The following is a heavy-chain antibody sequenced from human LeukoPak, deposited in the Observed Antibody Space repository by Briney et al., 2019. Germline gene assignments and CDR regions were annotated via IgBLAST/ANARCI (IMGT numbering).Heavy chain of an antibody. CDR3: ARNFRRGDYDY. CDR2: ISYDGSNK. J-gene: IGHJ4*02. Sequence: GGSLRLSCAASGFTFSTYAIHWVRQAPGKGLEWVAVISYDGSNKYYADSVKGRFTISRDNSKNTLYLQMNSLRTEDTAVYYCARNFRRGDYDYWGQGTLVTVSS. D-gene: IGHD3-10*01. V-gene: IGHV3-30-3*01. CDR1: GFTFSTYA.